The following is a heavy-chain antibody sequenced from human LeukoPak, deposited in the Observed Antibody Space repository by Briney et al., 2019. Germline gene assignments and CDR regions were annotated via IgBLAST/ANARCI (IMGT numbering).Heavy chain of an antibody. CDR3: AREAGYCSSTSCFRGPPSDNWFDP. CDR2: IIPILGIA. Sequence: SVKVSCKASGGTFSSYAISWVRQAPGQGLEWMGRIIPILGIANYAQKFQGRVTITADKSTSTAYMELSSLRSEDTAVYYCAREAGYCSSTSCFRGPPSDNWFDPWGQGTLVTVSS. J-gene: IGHJ5*02. D-gene: IGHD2-2*01. V-gene: IGHV1-69*04. CDR1: GGTFSSYA.